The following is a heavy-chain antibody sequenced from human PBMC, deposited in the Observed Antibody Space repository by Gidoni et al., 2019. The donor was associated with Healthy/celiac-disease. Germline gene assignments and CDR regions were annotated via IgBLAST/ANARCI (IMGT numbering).Heavy chain of an antibody. CDR2: INPNSGGT. Sequence: QVQLVQSGAEVKKPGDSVKVSCKASGYTFTGYYMHWVRQAPGQGLEWMGWINPNSGGTNYAQKFQGRVTMTRDTSISTAYMELSRLRSDDTAVYYCARGRDIVVVPAAGFDPWGQGTLVTVSS. D-gene: IGHD2-2*01. J-gene: IGHJ5*02. CDR3: ARGRDIVVVPAAGFDP. V-gene: IGHV1-2*02. CDR1: GYTFTGYY.